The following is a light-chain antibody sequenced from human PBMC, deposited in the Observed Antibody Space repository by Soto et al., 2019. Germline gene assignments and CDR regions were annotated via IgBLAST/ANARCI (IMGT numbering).Light chain of an antibody. CDR2: NNN. CDR3: AAWDDSLRDDV. CDR1: SSNIGSNY. J-gene: IGLJ1*01. V-gene: IGLV1-47*02. Sequence: QSVLTQSPSASGTPGQRVTISCSGSSSNIGSNYVYWYQQLPGAAPKLLIYNNNQRPSGVPDRFSGSKSATSASLALSGLRSEDEADYYCAAWDDSLRDDVFGTGTKLTVL.